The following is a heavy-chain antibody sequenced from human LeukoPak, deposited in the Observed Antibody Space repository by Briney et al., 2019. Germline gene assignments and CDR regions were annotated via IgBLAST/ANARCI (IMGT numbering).Heavy chain of an antibody. CDR3: ARDPSNSGSYYVLDY. V-gene: IGHV3-30*02. CDR1: GFTFSSYA. D-gene: IGHD1-26*01. Sequence: GGSLRLSCAASGFTFSSYAMHWVRQAPGKGLEWVAFIRYDGRNKYYADSVKGRFTISRDNSKNTLYLQMNSLRPEDTAVYYCARDPSNSGSYYVLDYWGQGTLVTVSS. J-gene: IGHJ4*02. CDR2: IRYDGRNK.